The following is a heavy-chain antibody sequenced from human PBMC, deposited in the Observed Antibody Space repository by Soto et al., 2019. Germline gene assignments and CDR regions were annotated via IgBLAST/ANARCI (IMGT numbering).Heavy chain of an antibody. J-gene: IGHJ5*02. D-gene: IGHD3-9*01. CDR3: ARDGYDTFTAYST. Sequence: ASVKVSCKASGYSFATYGISCVRQAPGQGLEWMGWISGYSGNTYYAQKFQGRVTMTTNTSTSTAFMELRSLRSDDTAVYYCARDGYDTFTAYSTWGQGTLVTVSS. CDR2: ISGYSGNT. V-gene: IGHV1-18*01. CDR1: GYSFATYG.